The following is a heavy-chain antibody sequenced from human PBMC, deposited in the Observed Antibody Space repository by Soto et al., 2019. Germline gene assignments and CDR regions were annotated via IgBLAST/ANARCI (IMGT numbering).Heavy chain of an antibody. D-gene: IGHD2-8*01. Sequence: GASVKVSCKASGYTLTSYGISWVRQAPGQGLEWMGWISAYNGNTNYAQKLRGRVTMTTDTSTSTAYMELRSLRSDDTAVYYCAGLQTDYCTNGVCPGGFDPWGQGTLVTVSS. CDR1: GYTLTSYG. CDR2: ISAYNGNT. V-gene: IGHV1-18*04. CDR3: AGLQTDYCTNGVCPGGFDP. J-gene: IGHJ5*02.